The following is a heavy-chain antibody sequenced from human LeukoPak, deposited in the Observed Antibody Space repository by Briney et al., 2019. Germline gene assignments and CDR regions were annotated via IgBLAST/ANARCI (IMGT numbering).Heavy chain of an antibody. CDR3: AITMPGYDFWSGYYYYGMDV. J-gene: IGHJ6*02. Sequence: PGGSLRLSCAASGFTFSNYWIQWVRQVPGKGLMWVSRINSDGITITYADSVKGRFTISRDNAKNTVYLQMNSLTAEDTAVYYCAITMPGYDFWSGYYYYGMDVWGQGTTVTVSS. CDR2: INSDGITI. D-gene: IGHD3-3*01. V-gene: IGHV3-74*01. CDR1: GFTFSNYW.